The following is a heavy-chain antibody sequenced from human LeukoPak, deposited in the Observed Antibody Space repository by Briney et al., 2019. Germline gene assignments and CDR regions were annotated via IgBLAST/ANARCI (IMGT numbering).Heavy chain of an antibody. D-gene: IGHD3-10*01. CDR1: GGSISNSNYY. V-gene: IGHV4-39*01. J-gene: IGHJ4*02. CDR3: ARYVVYGSGKYYFDY. Sequence: PSETLSLTCKVSGGSISNSNYYWRWIRPPPGKELEWLASINYGGTTYYNPSLKSRVTISVNTSKNQSSLRLSSVTAADTAVYLCARYVVYGSGKYYFDYWGQGSLVTVSS. CDR2: INYGGTT.